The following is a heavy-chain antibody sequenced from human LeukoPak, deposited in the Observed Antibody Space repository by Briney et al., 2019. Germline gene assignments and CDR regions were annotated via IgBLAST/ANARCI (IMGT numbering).Heavy chain of an antibody. CDR1: GYSISSGYY. CDR3: ARTGAGYYYYYMDV. CDR2: VYRSGST. Sequence: SETLSLTCIVSGYSISSGYYWGWIRQPPGKGLEWIGTVYRSGSTYSNPSLRGRVTISVDTSKNQFSLKLSSVTAADTAVYYCARTGAGYYYYYMDVWGKGTTVTVSS. D-gene: IGHD1-26*01. J-gene: IGHJ6*03. V-gene: IGHV4-38-2*02.